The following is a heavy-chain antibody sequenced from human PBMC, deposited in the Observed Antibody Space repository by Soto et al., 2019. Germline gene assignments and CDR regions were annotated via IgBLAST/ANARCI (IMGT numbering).Heavy chain of an antibody. CDR3: AREGPHYCSSTSCYTFAGVADYYYYGMDV. V-gene: IGHV3-30*03. CDR2: ISYDGSNK. D-gene: IGHD2-2*02. Sequence: QVQLVESGGGVVQPGRSLRLSCAASGFTFSSYGMHWVRQAPGKGLECVAVISYDGSNKYYADSVKGRFTISRDNSKNTLYLQMNSLRAEDTAVYYCAREGPHYCSSTSCYTFAGVADYYYYGMDVWGQGTTVTVSS. CDR1: GFTFSSYG. J-gene: IGHJ6*02.